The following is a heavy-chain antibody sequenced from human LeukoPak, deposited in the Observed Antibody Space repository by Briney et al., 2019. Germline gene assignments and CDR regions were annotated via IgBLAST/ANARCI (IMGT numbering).Heavy chain of an antibody. D-gene: IGHD3-22*01. J-gene: IGHJ4*02. CDR3: ARAEGYYDSSGYSTFDY. CDR2: IYYSGST. Sequence: PSETLSLTCTVSGGSISSSSYYWGWLRQPPGTGLEWIGSIYYSGSTYYNPSLKSRVTISVDTSKNQFSLKLSSVTAADTAVYYCARAEGYYDSSGYSTFDYWGQGTLVTVSS. V-gene: IGHV4-39*07. CDR1: GGSISSSSYY.